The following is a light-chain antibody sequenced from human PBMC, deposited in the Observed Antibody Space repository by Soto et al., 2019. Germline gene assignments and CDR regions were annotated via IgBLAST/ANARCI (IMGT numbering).Light chain of an antibody. Sequence: QSVLTQPASVSGSPGQSITISCIGTSSDVGGYFYVSWYQQHPVKAAKLIIYEVSNRPSGVSNRFSGSKSGNTASLTISGLQAEDEADYYCASYTSSRPYVFGTGSKVTVL. V-gene: IGLV2-14*01. CDR3: ASYTSSRPYV. CDR2: EVS. J-gene: IGLJ1*01. CDR1: SSDVGGYFY.